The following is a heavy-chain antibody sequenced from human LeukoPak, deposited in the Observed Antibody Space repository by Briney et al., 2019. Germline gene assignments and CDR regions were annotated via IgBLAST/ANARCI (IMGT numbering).Heavy chain of an antibody. D-gene: IGHD6-6*01. J-gene: IGHJ3*02. CDR2: INHSGST. CDR1: YGSFSGYY. CDR3: ARHGLVAARHAFDI. V-gene: IGHV4-34*01. Sequence: SETLSLTCAVFYGSFSGYYWSWIRQPPGKGLEWIEEINHSGSTNYNPSLKSRVTISVDTSKDQFSLKLNSVTAADTAVYYCARHGLVAARHAFDIWGQGTMVTVSS.